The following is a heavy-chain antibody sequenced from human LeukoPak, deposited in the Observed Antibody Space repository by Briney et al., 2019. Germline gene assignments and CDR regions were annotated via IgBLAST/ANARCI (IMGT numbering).Heavy chain of an antibody. Sequence: GGSLRLSCAASGFTFSSYSMNWVRQPPGKGLEWVSSISSSRSYIYYADSVKGRFTISRDNAKNSLYLQRNSLSAEDRAVYFCARVAGAGGGKGPLATVP. V-gene: IGHV3-21*01. J-gene: IGHJ4*02. CDR3: ARVAGAG. D-gene: IGHD6-19*01. CDR2: ISSSRSYI. CDR1: GFTFSSYS.